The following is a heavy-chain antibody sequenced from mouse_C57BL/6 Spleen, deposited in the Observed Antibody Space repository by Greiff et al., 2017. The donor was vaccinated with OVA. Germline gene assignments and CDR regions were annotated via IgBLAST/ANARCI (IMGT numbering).Heavy chain of an antibody. CDR1: GYTFTDYN. D-gene: IGHD1-1*01. J-gene: IGHJ4*01. CDR3: ALSYYGSRRYAMDY. Sequence: VQLQQSGPELVKPGASVKMSCKASGYTFTDYNMHWVKQSHGKSLEWIGYINPNNGGTSYNQKFKGKATLTVNKSSSTAYMELRSLTSEDSAVYYCALSYYGSRRYAMDYWGQGTSVTVSS. CDR2: INPNNGGT. V-gene: IGHV1-22*01.